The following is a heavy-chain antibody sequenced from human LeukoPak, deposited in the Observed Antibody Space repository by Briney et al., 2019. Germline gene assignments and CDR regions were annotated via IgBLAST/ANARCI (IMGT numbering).Heavy chain of an antibody. J-gene: IGHJ6*03. CDR1: GYTFTGYY. CDR2: INPNSGGT. V-gene: IGHV1-2*02. Sequence: GASVKVSCKASGYTFTGYYMHWVRQAPGQGLEWMGWINPNSGGTNYAQKFQGRVTMTRDTSISTAYMELSRLRSDDTAVYYCASSSNYGLGSNYYYMDVWGKGTTVTVSS. CDR3: ASSSNYGLGSNYYYMDV. D-gene: IGHD4-11*01.